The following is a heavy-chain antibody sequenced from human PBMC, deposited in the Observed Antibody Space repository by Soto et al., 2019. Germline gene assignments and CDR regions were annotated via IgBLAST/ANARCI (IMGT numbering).Heavy chain of an antibody. J-gene: IGHJ3*02. V-gene: IGHV4-59*01. CDR2: IYYSGST. Sequence: SETLSLTCTVSGGSISSYDWSWIRQPPGKGLEWIGYIYYSGSTNYNPSLKSRVTISGDTSKNQFSLKLSSVTAADTAVYYCARERGGGNFAFDIWGQGTMVTVSS. CDR3: ARERGGGNFAFDI. CDR1: GGSISSYD. D-gene: IGHD2-21*01.